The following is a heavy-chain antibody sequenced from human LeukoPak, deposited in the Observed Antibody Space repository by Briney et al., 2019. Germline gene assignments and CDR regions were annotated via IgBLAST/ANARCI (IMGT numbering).Heavy chain of an antibody. CDR2: IRYDGSNK. CDR3: AKGRVGAHDAFDI. J-gene: IGHJ3*02. D-gene: IGHD1-26*01. Sequence: GGSLRLSCAASGFTFSTYGMHWVRQAPGPGLEWVAFIRYDGSNKYYADSVKGRFTISRDNSKNTLYLQMNSLRAEDTAVYYCAKGRVGAHDAFDIWGQGTMVTVSS. CDR1: GFTFSTYG. V-gene: IGHV3-30*02.